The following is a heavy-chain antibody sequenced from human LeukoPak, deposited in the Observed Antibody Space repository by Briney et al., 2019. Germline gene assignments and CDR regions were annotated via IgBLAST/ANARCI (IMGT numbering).Heavy chain of an antibody. D-gene: IGHD3-16*01. CDR1: GGSISSYY. J-gene: IGHJ6*03. CDR2: IYTSGST. CDR3: ARENFPRIMITGGRYYYYYMDV. V-gene: IGHV4-4*07. Sequence: SETLSLTCTVSGGSISSYYWSWIRQPAGKGLEWIGRIYTSGSTNYNPSLKSRVTMSVDTSKNQFSLKLSSVTAADTAVYYCARENFPRIMITGGRYYYYYMDVWGKGTTVTISS.